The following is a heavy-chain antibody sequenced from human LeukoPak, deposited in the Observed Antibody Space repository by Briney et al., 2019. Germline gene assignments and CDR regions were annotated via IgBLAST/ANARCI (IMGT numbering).Heavy chain of an antibody. D-gene: IGHD4-11*01. CDR1: GFTFSDYH. V-gene: IGHV3-11*05. CDR2: ISLSSTYT. CDR3: ARDPDFSAFDI. J-gene: IGHJ3*02. Sequence: PGGSLRLSCAASGFTFSDYHMSWIRQAPGKGLEWVSYISLSSTYTNYADSVKGRFTISRDNAKNSLYLQMNSLRAEDTAVYYCARDPDFSAFDIWGQGTLVTVSS.